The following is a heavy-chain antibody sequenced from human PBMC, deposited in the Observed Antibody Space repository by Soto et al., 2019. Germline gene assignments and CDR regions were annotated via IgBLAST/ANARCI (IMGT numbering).Heavy chain of an antibody. D-gene: IGHD2-15*01. Sequence: PSETLSLTCTVSGGSISSGDYYWSWIRQPPGKGLEWIGYIYYSGSTYYNPSLKSRVTISVDTSKNQFSLKLSSVTAADTAVYYCARDGGYCSGGSCPIELWFDPWGQGTLVTVSS. J-gene: IGHJ5*01. CDR1: GGSISSGDYY. CDR2: IYYSGST. V-gene: IGHV4-30-4*01. CDR3: ARDGGYCSGGSCPIELWFDP.